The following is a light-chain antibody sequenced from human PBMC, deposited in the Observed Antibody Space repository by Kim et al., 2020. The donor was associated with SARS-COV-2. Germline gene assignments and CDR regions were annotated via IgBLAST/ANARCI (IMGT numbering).Light chain of an antibody. Sequence: TPGEKATLSCRASQTVVRSYLAWYQQKPGQAPRLLIYGESTRATGIPDRFSGSGSGTDFTLTINRVEPEDFAVYYCQQYGGSPWTFGQGTKVEIK. J-gene: IGKJ1*01. V-gene: IGKV3-20*01. CDR1: QTVVRSY. CDR3: QQYGGSPWT. CDR2: GES.